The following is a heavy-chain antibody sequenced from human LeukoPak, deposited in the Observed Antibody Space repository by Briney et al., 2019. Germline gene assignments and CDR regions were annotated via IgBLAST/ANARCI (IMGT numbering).Heavy chain of an antibody. V-gene: IGHV4-39*01. CDR1: GGSINSSTYY. Sequence: PSETLSLTCTVSGGSINSSTYYWGWIRQTPGKGLEWIGSIFYSGSTYYNPSLKSRVTISVDTSKNQFSLNLSSVTAADTAVYYCASLVPAAMLPFDHWGQGTLVTVPS. CDR3: ASLVPAAMLPFDH. J-gene: IGHJ4*02. CDR2: IFYSGST. D-gene: IGHD2-2*01.